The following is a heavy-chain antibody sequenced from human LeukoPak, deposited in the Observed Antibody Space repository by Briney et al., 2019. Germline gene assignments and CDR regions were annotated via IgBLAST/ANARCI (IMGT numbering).Heavy chain of an antibody. V-gene: IGHV1-69*04. CDR2: IIPILGIA. CDR3: ARSPKYSSSWLNYYGMDV. Sequence: SVKVSCKPSGGTFSSYAISWVRQAPGHGLERMGRIIPILGIANYAQKFQGRVTITADKSTSTAYMELSSLRSEDTAVYYCARSPKYSSSWLNYYGMDVWGQGTTVTVSS. J-gene: IGHJ6*02. D-gene: IGHD6-13*01. CDR1: GGTFSSYA.